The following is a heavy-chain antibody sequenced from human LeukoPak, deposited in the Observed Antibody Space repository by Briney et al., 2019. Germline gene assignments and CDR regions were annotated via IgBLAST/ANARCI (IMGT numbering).Heavy chain of an antibody. D-gene: IGHD3-3*01. CDR3: ARDIGTSEWFFDL. V-gene: IGHV3-21*01. J-gene: IGHJ2*01. CDR1: GFTFNSYS. CDR2: IITRSNYM. Sequence: PGGSLRLSCTASGFTFNSYSMNWVRQAPGKGLEWVSSIITRSNYMYYGESVKGRFTISRDNAKNSSYLQMNSLRPEDTAVYYCARDIGTSEWFFDLWGRGTLVTVSS.